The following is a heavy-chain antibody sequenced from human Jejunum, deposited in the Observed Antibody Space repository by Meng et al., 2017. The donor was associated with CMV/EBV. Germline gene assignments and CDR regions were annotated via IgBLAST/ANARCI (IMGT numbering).Heavy chain of an antibody. D-gene: IGHD1-26*01. V-gene: IGHV4-59*01. CDR3: ARRWEGNTWFDY. J-gene: IGHJ4*02. CDR2: VSYIGST. Sequence: CIVSGGSISSYYWSWIRQPPGKALEWIGYVSYIGSTNYNPSLNSRFTISVDTPKNQFSLKVTSVTAADTAVYFCARRWEGNTWFDYWGQGMLVTVSS. CDR1: GGSISSYY.